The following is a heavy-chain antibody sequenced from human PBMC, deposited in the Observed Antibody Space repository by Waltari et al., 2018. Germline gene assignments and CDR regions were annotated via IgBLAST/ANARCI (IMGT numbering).Heavy chain of an antibody. CDR1: GYSISSGYY. Sequence: QVQLQESGPGLVKPSETLSLTCAVSGYSISSGYYWGWIRQPPGKGLEWIGRSYHSGSTYYNPSLKSRVTISVDTSKNQFSLKLSAVTAADTAVYYCARDRAYDYSNSRRYYYGMDVWGQGTTVTVSS. CDR2: SYHSGST. J-gene: IGHJ6*02. D-gene: IGHD4-4*01. V-gene: IGHV4-38-2*02. CDR3: ARDRAYDYSNSRRYYYGMDV.